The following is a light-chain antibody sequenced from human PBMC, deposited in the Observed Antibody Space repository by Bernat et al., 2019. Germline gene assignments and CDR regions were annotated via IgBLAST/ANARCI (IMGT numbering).Light chain of an antibody. CDR1: QDISNY. CDR2: DAS. CDR3: QQYDNLIT. J-gene: IGKJ5*01. Sequence: DIQMTQSPSSLSASVGDRVTITCQAGQDISNYLNWYQQKPGKAPKLLIYDASNLETGVPSRFSGSGSGTDFTFTISSLQPEDIATYYCQQYDNLITFGQGTLLEIK. V-gene: IGKV1-33*01.